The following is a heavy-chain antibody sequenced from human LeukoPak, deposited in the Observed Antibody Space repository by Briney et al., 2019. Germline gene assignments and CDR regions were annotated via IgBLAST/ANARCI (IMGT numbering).Heavy chain of an antibody. J-gene: IGHJ5*01. Sequence: GGSLRLPCAASGFTFSSYWMSWVRQAPGKGLEWVANIKQDGSEKYYVDSVKGRFTISRDNAKNSLSLQMNSLRAEDTAVYYCARHLVEGYTRKWFDSWGQGTLVTVSS. V-gene: IGHV3-7*01. CDR3: ARHLVEGYTRKWFDS. D-gene: IGHD5-12*01. CDR2: IKQDGSEK. CDR1: GFTFSSYW.